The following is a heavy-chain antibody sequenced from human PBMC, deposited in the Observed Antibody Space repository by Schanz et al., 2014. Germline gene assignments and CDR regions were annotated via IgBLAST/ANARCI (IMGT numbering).Heavy chain of an antibody. CDR1: GGTLDTYK. V-gene: IGHV1-69*04. CDR3: ARAGRGYAYPLNSYPMDV. CDR2: IIPFLAVS. D-gene: IGHD3-16*01. J-gene: IGHJ6*02. Sequence: QVQLVQSGAEVKKPGASVKVSCKASGGTLDTYKIAWVRQVPGQGLEWMGRIIPFLAVSNYAQGFQGRVTFTADRATSTVHMDLRSLRSEDTGLYYCARAGRGYAYPLNSYPMDVWGQGTTVIVSS.